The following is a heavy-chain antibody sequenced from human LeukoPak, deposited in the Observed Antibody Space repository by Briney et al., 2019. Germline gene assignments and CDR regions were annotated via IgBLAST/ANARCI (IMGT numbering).Heavy chain of an antibody. CDR2: ISRSGDIL. CDR3: AREVVIFPDYYYYGMDV. V-gene: IGHV3-11*01. J-gene: IGHJ6*02. Sequence: GGSLRLSCAASGFPFRDNYMTWIRQAPGKGLEWISYISRSGDILYYADSMEGRFTISRDNAKNSLFLQMNSLRADDTAVYYCAREVVIFPDYYYYGMDVWGQGTTVTVSS. D-gene: IGHD3-9*01. CDR1: GFPFRDNY.